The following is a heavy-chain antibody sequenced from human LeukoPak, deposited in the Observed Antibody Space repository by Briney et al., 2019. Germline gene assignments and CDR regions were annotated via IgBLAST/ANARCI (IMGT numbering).Heavy chain of an antibody. Sequence: GGSLRLSCAASGFTFSDYYMTWIRQAPGKGLEWVSYISSGGSTIDYADSVKGRFTISRDNTKNSLYLQMNSLRAEDTAVYYCARVHTYNSGFYYSYYMDVWGKGTTVTVSS. J-gene: IGHJ6*03. V-gene: IGHV3-11*04. CDR1: GFTFSDYY. CDR2: ISSGGSTI. CDR3: ARVHTYNSGFYYSYYMDV. D-gene: IGHD1-14*01.